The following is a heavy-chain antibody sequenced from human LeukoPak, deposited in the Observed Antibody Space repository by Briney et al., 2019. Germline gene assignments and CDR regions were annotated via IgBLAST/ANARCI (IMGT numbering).Heavy chain of an antibody. J-gene: IGHJ4*02. CDR3: ATSAGAAHRGDY. CDR2: ISSSSTYK. V-gene: IGHV3-21*01. CDR1: GFTFSSYS. D-gene: IGHD6-6*01. Sequence: GGSLRLSCAASGFTFSSYSMNWVRQAPGKGLEWVSSISSSSTYKYYADSVKGRFTISRDNAKNSLYLQMNSLRAEDTAVYYCATSAGAAHRGDYWGQGTLVTVSS.